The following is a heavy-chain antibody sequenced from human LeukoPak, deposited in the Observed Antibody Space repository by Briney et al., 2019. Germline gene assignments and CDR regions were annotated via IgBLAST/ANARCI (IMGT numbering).Heavy chain of an antibody. V-gene: IGHV4-34*01. D-gene: IGHD2/OR15-2a*01. CDR3: ARGRTVATYYDDSDY. CDR1: GGSFSGYY. CDR2: INHSGST. Sequence: PSETLSLTCAVYGGSFSGYYWSWIRQPPGKGLEWIGEINHSGSTNYNPSLKSRVTISVDTSKNQFSLKLSSVTAADTAVYYCARGRTVATYYDDSDYWGQGTLVTVSS. J-gene: IGHJ4*02.